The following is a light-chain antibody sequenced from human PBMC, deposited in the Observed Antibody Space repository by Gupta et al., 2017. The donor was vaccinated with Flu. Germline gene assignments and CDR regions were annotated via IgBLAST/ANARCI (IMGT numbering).Light chain of an antibody. J-gene: IGKJ2*01. CDR3: QQSYSAPQDT. Sequence: SSLSASIGDRVTITCRASQNIGISLIWFQQRPGKAPKLLIYAASTLQTGVPSRFVGSGSGTDFTLTISSRQLEDFATYHCQQSYSAPQDTFGQGTKLEIK. CDR2: AAS. CDR1: QNIGIS. V-gene: IGKV1-39*01.